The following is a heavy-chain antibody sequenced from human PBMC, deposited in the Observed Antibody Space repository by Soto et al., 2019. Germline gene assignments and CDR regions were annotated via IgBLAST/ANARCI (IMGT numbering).Heavy chain of an antibody. J-gene: IGHJ6*02. CDR2: IINIFGTA. V-gene: IGHV1-69*12. CDR3: ARGPYEFWSGYYRPDFHSGMDV. CDR1: GGTFSNHV. D-gene: IGHD3-3*01. Sequence: VQLVQSGAEVKKPGSSVKVSCKASGGTFSNHVISWVRQAPGQGLEWMGGIINIFGTANYAQKFQGRVTITADDSTSTAHMEMSRLRSEDRAVYYCARGPYEFWSGYYRPDFHSGMDVWGQGTTVTVSS.